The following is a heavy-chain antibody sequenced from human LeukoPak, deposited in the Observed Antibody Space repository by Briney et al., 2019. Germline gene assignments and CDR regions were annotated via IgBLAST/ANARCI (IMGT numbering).Heavy chain of an antibody. CDR3: ARESYYGSGDYSFFDY. CDR1: GFTFSKYG. J-gene: IGHJ4*02. Sequence: PGGSLRLSCAASGFTFSKYGMQWVRKAPGKGLEWVAVIWYDGSNKYHADSVKGRFTISRDNSENTLYLQMNSLRAEDTAVYYCARESYYGSGDYSFFDYWGQGTLVTVSS. CDR2: IWYDGSNK. V-gene: IGHV3-33*01. D-gene: IGHD3-10*01.